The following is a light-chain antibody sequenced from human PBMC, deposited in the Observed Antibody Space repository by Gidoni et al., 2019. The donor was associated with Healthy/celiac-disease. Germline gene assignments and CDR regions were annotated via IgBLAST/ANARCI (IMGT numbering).Light chain of an antibody. V-gene: IGKV3-20*01. CDR2: GAS. CDR1: QSVSSSY. J-gene: IGKJ3*01. CDR3: QQYGSSPPMIT. Sequence: IVLPQSPGTLSLSPGERATLSCRASQSVSSSYLAWYQQKPGQAPRLLIYGASSRATGIPDRFSGSGSGTDFTLTISRLEPEDFAVYYCQQYGSSPPMITFGPGTKVDIK.